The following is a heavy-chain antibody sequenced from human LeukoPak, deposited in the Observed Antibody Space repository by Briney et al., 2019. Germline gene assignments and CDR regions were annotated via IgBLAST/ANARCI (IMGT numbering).Heavy chain of an antibody. D-gene: IGHD2/OR15-2a*01. V-gene: IGHV3-48*02. J-gene: IGHJ3*02. CDR2: ISSSSSSV. CDR3: ARDRLYAFDI. CDR1: GFTSSSYS. Sequence: GVSLRLSCAVSGFTSSSYSMNWVRQAPGKGLEWVSYISSSSSSVIYADSVKGRFTISRDNAKNSLYLEMNSLRDEDTAVYYCARDRLYAFDIWGQGTMITVSS.